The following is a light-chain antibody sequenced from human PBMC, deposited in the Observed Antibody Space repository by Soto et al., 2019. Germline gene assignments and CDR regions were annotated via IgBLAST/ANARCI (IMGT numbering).Light chain of an antibody. J-gene: IGLJ2*01. CDR1: SGHSSYI. CDR3: ETWDSNTRV. Sequence: QSVLTQSSSASASLGSSVKLTCTLSSGHSSYIIAWHQQQPGKAPRYLMKLEDSGIYNKGSGVPDRFSGSSSGADRYLTISNLQSEDAADYYCETWDSNTRVFGGGTKLTVL. CDR2: LEDSGIY. V-gene: IGLV4-60*03.